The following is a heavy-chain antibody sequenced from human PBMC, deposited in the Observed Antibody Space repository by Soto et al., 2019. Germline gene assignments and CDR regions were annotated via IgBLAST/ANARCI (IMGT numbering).Heavy chain of an antibody. J-gene: IGHJ4*02. CDR2: VSGYNGTT. Sequence: QVQLVQSGAEVKKPGASVKVSCKASGYTFTRYGINWVRQAPGQGPERMGWVSGYNGTTHYAQKLQGRVTMTTDTSTNTADMELRSLRSDATAVYFCARTAIRMGELSLYGGEYWGQGTLVTVSS. CDR1: GYTFTRYG. D-gene: IGHD3-16*02. CDR3: ARTAIRMGELSLYGGEY. V-gene: IGHV1-18*01.